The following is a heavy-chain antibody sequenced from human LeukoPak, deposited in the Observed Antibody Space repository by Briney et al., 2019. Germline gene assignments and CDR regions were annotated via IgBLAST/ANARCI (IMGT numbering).Heavy chain of an antibody. J-gene: IGHJ6*02. CDR1: GYTFTGYY. CDR2: INPNSGGT. CDR3: ARDLRVVVPAVYYYYGMDV. Sequence: ASVKVSCKASGYTFTGYYMHWVRQAPGRGLEWMGWINPNSGGTNYAQKFQGRVTMTRDTSISTAYMELSRLRSDDTAVYYCARDLRVVVPAVYYYYGMDVWGQGTTVTVSS. D-gene: IGHD2-2*01. V-gene: IGHV1-2*02.